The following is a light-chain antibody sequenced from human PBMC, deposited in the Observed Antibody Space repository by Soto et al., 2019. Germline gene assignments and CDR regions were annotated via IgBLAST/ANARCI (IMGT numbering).Light chain of an antibody. CDR1: QSVNSRY. V-gene: IGKV3-20*01. CDR2: GAS. CDR3: QRFATSDTWT. J-gene: IGKJ1*01. Sequence: EIVLTQSPGTLSLSPGERATLSCRASQSVNSRYLAWYQQKPGQAPRLLIYGASSRATGIPDRFSGSGSGTDFTLTISRLEPADFAVYYCQRFATSDTWTFGQGTKVEI.